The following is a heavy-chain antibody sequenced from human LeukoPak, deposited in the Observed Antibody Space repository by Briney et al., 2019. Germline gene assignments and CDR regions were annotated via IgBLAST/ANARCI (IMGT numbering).Heavy chain of an antibody. CDR1: GFTFGDHA. CDR3: TRGPIQQWLYYGMDV. J-gene: IGHJ6*02. Sequence: GGSLRLSCTASGFTFGDHAMSWVRQAPGKGLEWVGFIRSKTYGGTKAYAASVKGTFTISRDDSKSNAYLQMNSLKTEDTAVYYGTRGPIQQWLYYGMDVWGQGTTVTVSS. D-gene: IGHD5-18*01. CDR2: IRSKTYGGTK. V-gene: IGHV3-49*04.